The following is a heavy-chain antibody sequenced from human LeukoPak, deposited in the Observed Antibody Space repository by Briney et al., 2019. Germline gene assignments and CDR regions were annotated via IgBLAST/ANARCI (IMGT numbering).Heavy chain of an antibody. J-gene: IGHJ6*03. CDR2: ISAYNGNT. CDR1: GYTFTSYG. V-gene: IGHV1-18*01. Sequence: ASVKASCKASGYTFTSYGISWVRQAPGQGLEWMGWISAYNGNTNYAQKLQGRVTMTTDTSTSTAYMELRSLRSDDTAVYYCARERAHYYGSGSYPPPSYYMDVWGKGTTVTVSS. CDR3: ARERAHYYGSGSYPPPSYYMDV. D-gene: IGHD3-10*01.